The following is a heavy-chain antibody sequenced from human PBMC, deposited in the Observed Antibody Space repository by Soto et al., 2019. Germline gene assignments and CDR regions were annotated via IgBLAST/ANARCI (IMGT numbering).Heavy chain of an antibody. Sequence: QVQLVESGGGVVQPGRSLRLSCAASGFTFSSYGMHWVRQAPGKGLEWVAVIWYDGSNKYYADSVKGRFTISRDNSKNTLYLQMNSLRAEDTAVYYCARENCGGDCPRRDYFDYWGQGTLVTVSS. CDR3: ARENCGGDCPRRDYFDY. J-gene: IGHJ4*02. CDR1: GFTFSSYG. V-gene: IGHV3-33*01. D-gene: IGHD2-21*02. CDR2: IWYDGSNK.